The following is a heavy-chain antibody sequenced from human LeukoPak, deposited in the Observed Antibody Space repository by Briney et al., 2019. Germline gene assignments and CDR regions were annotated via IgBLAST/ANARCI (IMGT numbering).Heavy chain of an antibody. CDR1: GFTFSSYG. J-gene: IGHJ4*02. Sequence: GGSLRLSCAASGFTFSSYGMHWVRQAPGKGLEWVSFIRYDGSNEYYADSVRGRFTISRDNSKNTLYVQMNSLRAEDTAVYYCAKDRRRGYSYGYRIGAFDYWGQGTLVTVSS. V-gene: IGHV3-30*02. D-gene: IGHD5-18*01. CDR3: AKDRRRGYSYGYRIGAFDY. CDR2: IRYDGSNE.